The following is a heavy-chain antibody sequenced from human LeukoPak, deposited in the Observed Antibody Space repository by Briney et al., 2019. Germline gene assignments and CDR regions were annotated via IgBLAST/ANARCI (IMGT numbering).Heavy chain of an antibody. Sequence: GGSLRLSCAASGFTFTSYAMSWVRQAPGKGLEWVSGVGGSGNSTYYADSVKGRFTISRDNSKNTLYLQMNSLRAEDTAVYYCAKDREGTIADYFDYWGQGTMATVSS. CDR2: VGGSGNST. CDR1: GFTFTSYA. V-gene: IGHV3-23*01. J-gene: IGHJ4*02. D-gene: IGHD1-7*01. CDR3: AKDREGTIADYFDY.